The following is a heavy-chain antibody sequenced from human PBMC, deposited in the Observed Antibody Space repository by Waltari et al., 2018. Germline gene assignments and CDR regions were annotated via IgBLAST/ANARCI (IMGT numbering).Heavy chain of an antibody. CDR1: GYPFTRYD. Sequence: QVQLVQSGAEVKKPGASVTVPCQASGYPFTRYDINLVTQATGQGLEGMGYMNPNSGNRGYAQKFQGRVTITRDTSITTAYMEVSSLRPEDTAVYYCARGYWNPNGMDVWGQGTTVTVSS. CDR3: ARGYWNPNGMDV. D-gene: IGHD1-1*01. V-gene: IGHV1-8*03. J-gene: IGHJ6*02. CDR2: MNPNSGNR.